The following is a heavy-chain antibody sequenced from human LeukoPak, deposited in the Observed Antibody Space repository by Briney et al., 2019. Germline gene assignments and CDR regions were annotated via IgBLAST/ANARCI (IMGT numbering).Heavy chain of an antibody. CDR1: GFTFSSYA. CDR2: INSDGSST. J-gene: IGHJ3*02. Sequence: PGGSLRLSCAASGFTFSSYAMSWVRQAPGKGLVWVSRINSDGSSTSYADSVKGRFTISRDNTKNTLYLQMNSLRAEDTAVYYCARTTYYYDSSGYPSHAFDIWGQGTMVTVSS. V-gene: IGHV3-74*01. CDR3: ARTTYYYDSSGYPSHAFDI. D-gene: IGHD3-22*01.